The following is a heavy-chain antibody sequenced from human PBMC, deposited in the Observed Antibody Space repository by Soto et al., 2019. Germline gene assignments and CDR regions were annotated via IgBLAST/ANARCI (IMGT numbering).Heavy chain of an antibody. D-gene: IGHD1-26*01. CDR2: IYYSGST. J-gene: IGHJ5*02. CDR1: GGSISSYY. Sequence: SETLSLTCTVSGGSISSYYWSWIRQPPGKGLEWIGYIYYSGSTNYNPSLKSRVTISVDTSKNQFSLKLSSVTAADTAVYYCAREAVIVGNPVFWFAPWVQGTLVTVSS. V-gene: IGHV4-59*01. CDR3: AREAVIVGNPVFWFAP.